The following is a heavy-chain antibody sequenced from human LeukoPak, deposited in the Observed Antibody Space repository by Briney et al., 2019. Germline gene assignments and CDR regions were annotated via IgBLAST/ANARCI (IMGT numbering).Heavy chain of an antibody. D-gene: IGHD3-22*01. J-gene: IGHJ4*02. V-gene: IGHV3-23*01. CDR3: ARDLGPYDDPGRGY. CDR1: GFTFRSYA. Sequence: GGSLRLSCTASGFTFRSYAMSWVRQAPGKGLDWVSGINEPGVYTYYADSVKGRFTISRDNAKNTLYLQMNSLRAEDTAVYYCARDLGPYDDPGRGYWGQGTLVTVSS. CDR2: INEPGVYT.